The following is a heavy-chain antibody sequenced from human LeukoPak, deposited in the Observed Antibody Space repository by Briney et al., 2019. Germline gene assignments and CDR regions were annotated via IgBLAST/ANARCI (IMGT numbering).Heavy chain of an antibody. CDR2: IYYSGST. V-gene: IGHV4-59*01. J-gene: IGHJ3*02. D-gene: IGHD3-10*01. Sequence: PWETLSLTCTVSGGSISSYYWSWVRQPPGKGLEWVGYIYYSGSTNYNPSLKRRVTISVDPSKNQFSLKLSSVTAADTAVYYCARELWANHAFDIWGQGTMVTVSS. CDR1: GGSISSYY. CDR3: ARELWANHAFDI.